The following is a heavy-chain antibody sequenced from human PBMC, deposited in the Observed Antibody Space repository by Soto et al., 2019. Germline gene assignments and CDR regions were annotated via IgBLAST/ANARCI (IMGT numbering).Heavy chain of an antibody. CDR2: IYLSDTNT. J-gene: IGHJ6*03. CDR1: GYSFTQYW. CDR3: AREIYCTATSCAPYMDV. D-gene: IGHD2-2*01. Sequence: GESLKLSCKGSGYSFTQYWIGWVRQMPGRGLEWMGSIYLSDTNTRYSPSFQGQVTISADKSISTAYLQWSSLKASDTAMYYCAREIYCTATSCAPYMDVWGQGTTVTVS. V-gene: IGHV5-51*01.